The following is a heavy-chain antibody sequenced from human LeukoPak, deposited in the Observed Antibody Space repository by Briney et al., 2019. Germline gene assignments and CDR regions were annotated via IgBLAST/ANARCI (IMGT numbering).Heavy chain of an antibody. Sequence: GGSLRLSCAASGFTFSSYWMSWVRQAPGKGLEWVANTKQDGSENYYVDSVKGRFTISRDNTKNSLYLQINSLRADDTAIYYCATEYKGYWGQGTLVTVSS. V-gene: IGHV3-7*03. J-gene: IGHJ4*02. CDR2: TKQDGSEN. D-gene: IGHD2-15*01. CDR3: ATEYKGY. CDR1: GFTFSSYW.